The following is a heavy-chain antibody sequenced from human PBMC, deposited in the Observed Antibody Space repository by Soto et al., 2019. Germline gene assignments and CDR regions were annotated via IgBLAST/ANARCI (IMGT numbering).Heavy chain of an antibody. CDR3: ASYSSEADGMDV. J-gene: IGHJ6*02. CDR2: ISYDGSNK. V-gene: IGHV3-30-3*01. D-gene: IGHD6-25*01. Sequence: QVQLVESGGGVVQPGRSLRLSCAASGFTFSSYAMHWVRQAPGKGLEWVAVISYDGSNKYYADSVKGRFTISRDNSKNPLYLQMNSLRAEDTAVYYCASYSSEADGMDVWGQGTTVTVSS. CDR1: GFTFSSYA.